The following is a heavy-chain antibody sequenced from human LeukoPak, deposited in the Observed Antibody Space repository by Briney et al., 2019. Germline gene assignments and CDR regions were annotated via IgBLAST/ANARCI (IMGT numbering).Heavy chain of an antibody. CDR1: GFTFSSYW. CDR3: AREGDNWGLHYFDY. Sequence: PGGSLRLSCAASGFTFSSYWMSWVRQAPGKGLEWVANIKQDGSEKYYVDSVKGRFTISRDNAKNSLYLQMDSLRAEDTAVYSCAREGDNWGLHYFDYWGQGTLVTVSS. D-gene: IGHD7-27*01. CDR2: IKQDGSEK. V-gene: IGHV3-7*01. J-gene: IGHJ4*02.